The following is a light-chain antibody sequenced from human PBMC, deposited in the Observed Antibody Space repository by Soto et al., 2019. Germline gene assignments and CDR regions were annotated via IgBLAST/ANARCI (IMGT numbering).Light chain of an antibody. Sequence: EIVLTQSPATLSLSPGERAILSCRASQSVNTYLAWYQQKPGQPPRLLIYEASKRATGIPARFSGSGSGTDFTLTISSLEPEDFAVYYCQQRGNWPPQTFGQGTKVEI. J-gene: IGKJ1*01. CDR3: QQRGNWPPQT. V-gene: IGKV3-11*01. CDR2: EAS. CDR1: QSVNTY.